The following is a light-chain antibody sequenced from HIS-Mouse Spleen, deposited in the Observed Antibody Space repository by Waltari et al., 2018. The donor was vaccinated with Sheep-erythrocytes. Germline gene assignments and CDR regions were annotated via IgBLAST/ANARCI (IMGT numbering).Light chain of an antibody. V-gene: IGLV3-21*02. Sequence: SYVLTQPPSVSVAPGQTARITCGGHNIGSKSVHWYQQKPGQAPVPVVYDDSDRPSGIPERFSGSNSGNTATLTISRVEAGDEADYYCQVWDSSSDHVVFGGGTKLTVL. CDR3: QVWDSSSDHVV. J-gene: IGLJ2*01. CDR2: DDS. CDR1: NIGSKS.